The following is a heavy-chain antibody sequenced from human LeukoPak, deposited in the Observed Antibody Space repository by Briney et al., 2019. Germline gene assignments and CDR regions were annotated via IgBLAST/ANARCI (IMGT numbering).Heavy chain of an antibody. V-gene: IGHV1-2*02. CDR1: GYTFTGYY. CDR3: AREHRAAAGKKVFDY. D-gene: IGHD6-13*01. Sequence: EASVKVSCKASGYTFTGYYMHCVRQAPGQGLKWMGWINPNSGGTNYAQKFQGRVTMTRETSISTAYMELSRLRSDDTAVYYCAREHRAAAGKKVFDYWGQGTLVTVSS. CDR2: INPNSGGT. J-gene: IGHJ4*02.